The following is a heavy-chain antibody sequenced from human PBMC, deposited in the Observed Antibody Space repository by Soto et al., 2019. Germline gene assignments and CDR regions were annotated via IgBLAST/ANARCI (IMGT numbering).Heavy chain of an antibody. J-gene: IGHJ4*02. Sequence: VHLVESGGGLVQPGGSPRLSCAASGFTVSSNYMSWVRQAPGKGLEWVSVIYDGGSTFYADSVKGRFTISSDNSKNTLYLEMNYLRAEDTAVYYCARDLYGVDVTPADTNYWGQGILVTVSS. CDR3: ARDLYGVDVTPADTNY. CDR2: IYDGGST. V-gene: IGHV3-66*01. CDR1: GFTVSSNY. D-gene: IGHD2-2*01.